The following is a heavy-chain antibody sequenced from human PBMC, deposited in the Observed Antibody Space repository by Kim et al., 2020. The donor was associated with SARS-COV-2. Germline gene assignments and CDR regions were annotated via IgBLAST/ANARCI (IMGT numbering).Heavy chain of an antibody. V-gene: IGHV4-39*01. D-gene: IGHD5-18*01. CDR3: ASQRSGYSYGYYYYYGMDV. J-gene: IGHJ6*02. Sequence: SRVTISVDTSKNQFSLKLSSVTAADTAVYYCASQRSGYSYGYYYYYGMDVWGQGTTVTVSS.